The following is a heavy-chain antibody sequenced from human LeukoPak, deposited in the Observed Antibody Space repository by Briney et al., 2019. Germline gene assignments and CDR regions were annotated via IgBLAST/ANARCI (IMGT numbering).Heavy chain of an antibody. J-gene: IGHJ4*02. CDR3: TRGGYEARSYYFDH. CDR2: IYYSGST. Sequence: SETLSLTCTVSGGSISSYYWSWIRQPPGKGLEWIGYIYYSGSTNYNPSLKSRVTISVDTSKNQFSLKLSSVTAADTAVYYCTRGGYEARSYYFDHWGQGTLVTVSS. CDR1: GGSISSYY. D-gene: IGHD5-12*01. V-gene: IGHV4-59*12.